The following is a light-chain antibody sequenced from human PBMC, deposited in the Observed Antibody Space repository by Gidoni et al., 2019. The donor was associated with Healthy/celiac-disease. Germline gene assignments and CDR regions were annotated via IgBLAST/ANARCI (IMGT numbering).Light chain of an antibody. Sequence: EILLTHSPATLSLSPGERATLSCRASQSVSSYLAWYQQKPGQAPRLLIYDASNTATGIPARFSGSGSGTDFTLTISSLEPEDFAVYYCQQRSNWPLTFGGGTKVEIK. J-gene: IGKJ4*01. CDR2: DAS. V-gene: IGKV3-11*01. CDR1: QSVSSY. CDR3: QQRSNWPLT.